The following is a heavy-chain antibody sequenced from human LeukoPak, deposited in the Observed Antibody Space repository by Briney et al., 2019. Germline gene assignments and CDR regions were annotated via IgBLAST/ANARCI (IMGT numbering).Heavy chain of an antibody. CDR2: IYYSGSS. Sequence: SETLSLTCTVSGGSISSHYWSWIRQPPGKGLEWIGYIYYSGSSKYNPSLKSRVTISVDTSKNQFSLKLSSVTAADTAVYYCARLYDSSGYTNWLDPWGRGTLVTVSS. D-gene: IGHD3-22*01. J-gene: IGHJ5*02. CDR3: ARLYDSSGYTNWLDP. V-gene: IGHV4-59*11. CDR1: GGSISSHY.